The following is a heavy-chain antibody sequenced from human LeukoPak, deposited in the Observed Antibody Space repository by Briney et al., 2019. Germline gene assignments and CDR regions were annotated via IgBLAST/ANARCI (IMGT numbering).Heavy chain of an antibody. Sequence: GGSLRLSCAASGFTFSSYSMNWVRQAPGKGLEWVSSISSSSSYIYYADSVKGRFTISKDNAKKSLYLQMTSLRAEDTAVYYCARGSWGSHFDFWGQGTLVTVSS. V-gene: IGHV3-21*01. CDR1: GFTFSSYS. CDR3: ARGSWGSHFDF. J-gene: IGHJ4*02. D-gene: IGHD7-27*01. CDR2: ISSSSSYI.